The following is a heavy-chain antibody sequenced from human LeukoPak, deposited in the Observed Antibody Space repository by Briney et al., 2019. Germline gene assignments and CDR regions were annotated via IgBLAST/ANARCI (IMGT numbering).Heavy chain of an antibody. Sequence: SETLSLTCGVSGGSISSTNWWSWVRQPPGQGLEWIGEISLSGLTNYNPSLKSRVTMSLDKSKNHLSLNLTSVTAADTAVYFCARDRRDGYNPGDYNFDYWGQGALVTVSS. V-gene: IGHV4-4*02. D-gene: IGHD5-24*01. CDR1: GGSISSTNW. CDR2: ISLSGLT. J-gene: IGHJ4*02. CDR3: ARDRRDGYNPGDYNFDY.